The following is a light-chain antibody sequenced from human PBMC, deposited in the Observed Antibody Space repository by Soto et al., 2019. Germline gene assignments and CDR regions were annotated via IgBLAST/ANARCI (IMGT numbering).Light chain of an antibody. V-gene: IGKV3-20*01. J-gene: IGKJ1*01. Sequence: EIVLTQSPGTLSLSPGERATLSCSASQSISSTYLAWYQQKPGQAPRLLIYGASSRATGIPYRFSGSGSGTDFTLTISRLEPEDFAVYYCQHYGNSVWTCGQGNKVEI. CDR2: GAS. CDR3: QHYGNSVWT. CDR1: QSISSTY.